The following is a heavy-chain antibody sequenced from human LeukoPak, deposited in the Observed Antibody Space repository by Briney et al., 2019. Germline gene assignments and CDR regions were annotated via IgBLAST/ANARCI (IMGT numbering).Heavy chain of an antibody. D-gene: IGHD3-3*01. V-gene: IGHV4-39*07. J-gene: IGHJ4*02. Sequence: SETLSLTCTVSGGSISSSSYYWGWIRQPPGKGLEWIGSIYYSGSTYYNPSLKSRVTISADTSKNQFSLKLSSVTAADTAVYYCTLWSGYYPIDYWGQGTLVTVSS. CDR1: GGSISSSSYY. CDR2: IYYSGST. CDR3: TLWSGYYPIDY.